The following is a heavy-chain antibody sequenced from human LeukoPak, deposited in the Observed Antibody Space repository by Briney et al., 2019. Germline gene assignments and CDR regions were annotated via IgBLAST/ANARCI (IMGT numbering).Heavy chain of an antibody. V-gene: IGHV4-39*07. D-gene: IGHD3-22*01. CDR1: GGSISSSSYY. CDR2: IYYSGST. J-gene: IGHJ4*02. Sequence: SETLSLTCTVSGGSISSSSYYWRWIRQPPGKGLEWIGSIYYSGSTYYNPSLKSRVTISVDTSKNQFSLKLSSVTAADTAVYYCARGVRDSSGYYFPPYYFDYWGQGTLVTVSS. CDR3: ARGVRDSSGYYFPPYYFDY.